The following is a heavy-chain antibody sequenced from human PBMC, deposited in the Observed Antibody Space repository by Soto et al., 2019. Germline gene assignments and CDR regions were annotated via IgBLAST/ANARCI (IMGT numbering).Heavy chain of an antibody. CDR1: GGTFSSYA. V-gene: IGHV1-69*13. D-gene: IGHD2-15*01. J-gene: IGHJ6*02. CDR2: IIPIFGTA. CDR3: ARDFGCSGGSCYSRYYYYYYGMDV. Sequence: SVKVSCKASGGTFSSYAISWVRQAPGQGLEWMGGIIPIFGTANYAQKFQGRVTITADESTSTAYMELSSLRSEDTAVYYCARDFGCSGGSCYSRYYYYYYGMDVWGQGTTVTVSS.